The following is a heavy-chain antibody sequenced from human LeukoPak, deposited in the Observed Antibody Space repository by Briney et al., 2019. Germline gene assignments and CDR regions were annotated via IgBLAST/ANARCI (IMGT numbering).Heavy chain of an antibody. J-gene: IGHJ4*02. CDR3: ATSPLRYFDWLLSLDY. V-gene: IGHV1-24*01. D-gene: IGHD3-9*01. Sequence: ASVKVSCKVSGYTLTELSMHWVRQAPGKGLEWMEGFDPEDGETIYAQKFQGRVTMTEDTSTDTAYMELSSLRSEDTAVYYCATSPLRYFDWLLSLDYWGQGTLVTVSS. CDR1: GYTLTELS. CDR2: FDPEDGET.